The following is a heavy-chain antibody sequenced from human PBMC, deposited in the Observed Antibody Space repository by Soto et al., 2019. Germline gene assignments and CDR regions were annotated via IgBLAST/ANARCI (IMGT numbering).Heavy chain of an antibody. Sequence: QVTLKESGPTLVKPTQPLTLTCTVSGLSLRTTGVGVGWVRQPPGKALEWLALLYRDDDQRYSPSLRSRLTIAKDISEKQVVLTMTNMDTVDTATYYCVQSRCGGDCLEIYSSHAYNGLDVWGQGTTVTVSS. CDR3: VQSRCGGDCLEIYSSHAYNGLDV. J-gene: IGHJ6*02. CDR2: LYRDDDQ. CDR1: GLSLRTTGVG. D-gene: IGHD2-21*02. V-gene: IGHV2-5*02.